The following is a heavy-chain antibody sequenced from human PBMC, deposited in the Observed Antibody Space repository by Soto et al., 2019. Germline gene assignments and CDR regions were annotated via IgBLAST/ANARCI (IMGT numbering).Heavy chain of an antibody. CDR1: EFTFRSYW. V-gene: IGHV3-74*01. J-gene: IGHJ3*01. Sequence: EVQLVDSGGGLVQPGGSLRLSCAAYEFTFRSYWMHWVRQSPGKGLVWVSRISGDGSSTNYADSVKGRFTISRDNAKNTVYLQIDSLRAEDTAVYYCARSLPGTYGAFDLWGQGTMVTVSS. CDR3: ARSLPGTYGAFDL. CDR2: ISGDGSST. D-gene: IGHD1-7*01.